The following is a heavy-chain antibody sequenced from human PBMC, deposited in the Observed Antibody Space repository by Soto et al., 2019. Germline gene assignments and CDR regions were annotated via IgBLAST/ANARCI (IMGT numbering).Heavy chain of an antibody. J-gene: IGHJ4*02. D-gene: IGHD2-15*01. V-gene: IGHV3-23*01. CDR1: GLTFSSYA. Sequence: EVQLLESGGGLVQPGGYLRLYCAASGLTFSSYAMSWVRQAPGKGLEWVSRISDTGGSTYYADSVKGRFTISRDSSKNTLYLQMNSLRADDTAIYYCAKVGELAVGGFDYWGQGTLVTVSS. CDR2: ISDTGGST. CDR3: AKVGELAVGGFDY.